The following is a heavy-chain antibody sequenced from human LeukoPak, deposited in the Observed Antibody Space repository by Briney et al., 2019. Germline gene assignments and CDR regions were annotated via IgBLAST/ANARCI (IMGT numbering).Heavy chain of an antibody. CDR2: ISGSGGST. CDR1: GFTFSSYA. CDR3: AGTDQLLYPYYFDY. V-gene: IGHV3-23*01. Sequence: GGSLGLSCAASGFTFSSYAMSWVRQAPGKGLEWVSAISGSGGSTYYADSVKGRFTISRDNSKNTLYLQMNSLRAEDTAVYYCAGTDQLLYPYYFDYWGQGTLVTVSS. J-gene: IGHJ4*02. D-gene: IGHD2-2*02.